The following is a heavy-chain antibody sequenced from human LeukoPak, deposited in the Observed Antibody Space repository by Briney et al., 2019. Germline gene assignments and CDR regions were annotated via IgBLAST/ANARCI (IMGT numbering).Heavy chain of an antibody. CDR3: ANGNRCTSPNCLGYYYFYMDV. D-gene: IGHD2-8*01. CDR2: FSGSGGTT. V-gene: IGHV3-23*01. J-gene: IGHJ6*03. Sequence: PGGSLRLSCAASGFTFSSYAMNWVRQAPGRGVEWVSGFSGSGGTTYYADSVKGRSTISRDNSKNTLYLQMNSLRAEDTAVYYCANGNRCTSPNCLGYYYFYMDVWGKGTTVTVSS. CDR1: GFTFSSYA.